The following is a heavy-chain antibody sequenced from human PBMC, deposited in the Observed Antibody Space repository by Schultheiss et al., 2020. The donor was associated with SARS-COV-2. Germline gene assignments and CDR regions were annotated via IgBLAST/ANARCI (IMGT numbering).Heavy chain of an antibody. V-gene: IGHV3-11*01. Sequence: GGSLRLSCAASGFTFSDYYMSWIRQAPGKGLEWVSYISSSGSTIYYADSVKGRFTISRDNAKNSLYLQMNSLRAEDTAVYYCAKHRFRPRDAFDIWGQGTMVTVSS. CDR3: AKHRFRPRDAFDI. D-gene: IGHD2-21*01. J-gene: IGHJ3*02. CDR2: ISSSGSTI. CDR1: GFTFSDYY.